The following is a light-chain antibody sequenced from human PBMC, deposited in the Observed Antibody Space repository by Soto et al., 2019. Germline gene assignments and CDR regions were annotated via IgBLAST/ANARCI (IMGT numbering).Light chain of an antibody. J-gene: IGKJ4*01. Sequence: PGERVTLSCRASQGVSSSYLTWYQQKPGQAPRLLIYGASTRATSIPARFGGSGSATEFTLTISSLQSEDFAVYYCQQYSQWPLTFGGGTKVDIK. CDR2: GAS. V-gene: IGKV3D-15*01. CDR3: QQYSQWPLT. CDR1: QGVSSSY.